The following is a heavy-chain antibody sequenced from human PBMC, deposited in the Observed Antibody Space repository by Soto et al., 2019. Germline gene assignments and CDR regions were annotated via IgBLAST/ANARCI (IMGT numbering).Heavy chain of an antibody. Sequence: QVQLVQSGAEVKKPGSSVKVSCKASGGTFSSYAISWVRQAPGQGLEWMGGIIPIFGTATYAKKFQGRVTITADESTSTAYMELSSLRSEATAVYYCARPTGGGTDYGGNSDAFAICGQGTMVTVSS. V-gene: IGHV1-69*12. CDR3: ARPTGGGTDYGGNSDAFAI. J-gene: IGHJ3*02. CDR2: IIPIFGTA. D-gene: IGHD4-17*01. CDR1: GGTFSSYA.